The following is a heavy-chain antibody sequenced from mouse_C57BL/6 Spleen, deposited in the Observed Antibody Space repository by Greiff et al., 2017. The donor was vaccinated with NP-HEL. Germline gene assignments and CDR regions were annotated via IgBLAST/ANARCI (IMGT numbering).Heavy chain of an antibody. Sequence: EVKLMESGGGLVKPGGSLKLSCAASGFTFSSYAMSWVRQTPEKRLEWVATISDGGSYTYYPDNVKGRFTISRDNAKNNQYLQMSHLKSEDTAMYYGARGGVYSNYEYFDVWGTGTTVTVSS. D-gene: IGHD2-5*01. V-gene: IGHV5-4*03. J-gene: IGHJ1*03. CDR1: GFTFSSYA. CDR2: ISDGGSYT. CDR3: ARGGVYSNYEYFDV.